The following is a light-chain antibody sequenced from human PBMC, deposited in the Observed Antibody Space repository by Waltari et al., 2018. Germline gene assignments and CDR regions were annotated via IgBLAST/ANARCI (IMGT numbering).Light chain of an antibody. CDR2: AAS. Sequence: AIRMTQSPSSFSASTGDRVTITCRASQGISSYLAWYQQKPGKAPKVLIYAASTLQSGVPSRFSGSGSGTDFTLTISCLQSEDFAIYYYQQYYSYPLTFGGGTRVEIK. J-gene: IGKJ4*01. CDR3: QQYYSYPLT. V-gene: IGKV1-8*01. CDR1: QGISSY.